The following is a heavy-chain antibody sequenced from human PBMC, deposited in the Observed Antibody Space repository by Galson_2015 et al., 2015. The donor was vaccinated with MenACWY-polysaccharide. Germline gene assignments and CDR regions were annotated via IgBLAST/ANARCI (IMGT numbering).Heavy chain of an antibody. CDR3: ATHPKGTDSRWYDY. CDR1: GFDFSSYA. Sequence: SLRLSCAASGFDFSSYAMSWVRQAPGKGLEWVSTMSGRRGYTYYAGSVKGRFTTSRDNSKNTLYLQVSNLRADDTAIYSCATHPKGTDSRWYDYWGQGTLVTVSS. V-gene: IGHV3-23*01. CDR2: MSGRRGYT. J-gene: IGHJ4*02. D-gene: IGHD3-22*01.